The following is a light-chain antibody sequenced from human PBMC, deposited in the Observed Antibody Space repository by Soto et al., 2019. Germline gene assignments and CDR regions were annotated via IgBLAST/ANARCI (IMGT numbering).Light chain of an antibody. CDR2: GAS. Sequence: EIVMTQSPATLSVSPGERATLSCRASQSVNSNLAWYQQKPGHSPRLLIYGASTRVTGIPARFSGSGSGTDFTLTISSLQSEDCALYYCQQHNSWPPVFGEGTKLEIK. V-gene: IGKV3-15*01. CDR3: QQHNSWPPV. CDR1: QSVNSN. J-gene: IGKJ2*01.